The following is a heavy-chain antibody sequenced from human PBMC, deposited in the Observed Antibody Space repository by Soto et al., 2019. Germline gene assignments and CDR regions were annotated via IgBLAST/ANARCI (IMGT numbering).Heavy chain of an antibody. CDR2: ISYDGSNK. D-gene: IGHD5-18*01. CDR3: ARDRIQLWLLGGMDV. V-gene: IGHV3-30-3*01. Sequence: PGGSLRLSCAASGFTFSSYAMHWVRQAPGKGLEWVAVISYDGSNKYYADSVKGRFTIPRDNSKNTLYLQMNSLRAEDTAVYYCARDRIQLWLLGGMDVWGQGTTVTVSS. J-gene: IGHJ6*02. CDR1: GFTFSSYA.